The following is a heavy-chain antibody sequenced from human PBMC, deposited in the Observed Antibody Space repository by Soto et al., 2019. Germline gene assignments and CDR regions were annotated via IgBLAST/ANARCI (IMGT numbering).Heavy chain of an antibody. CDR3: ARVEPHWNYFLTDY. CDR1: GYTFTSYG. Sequence: QVQLVQSGAEVKKPGASVKVSCKASGYTFTSYGISWVRQAPGQGLEWMGWISAYNGNTNYAQRLQGRVTMTTDTSTCTAYMELRGLRTDDTAVDYCARVEPHWNYFLTDYWGQGTLVTVSS. CDR2: ISAYNGNT. V-gene: IGHV1-18*01. D-gene: IGHD1-7*01. J-gene: IGHJ4*02.